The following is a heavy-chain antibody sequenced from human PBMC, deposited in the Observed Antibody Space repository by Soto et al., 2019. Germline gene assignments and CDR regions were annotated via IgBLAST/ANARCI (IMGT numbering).Heavy chain of an antibody. CDR3: ARGSSIAGLYYGMDV. V-gene: IGHV4-31*03. J-gene: IGHJ6*02. Sequence: SETRSLTCTVSGGSISSGGYYWTWIRQHPGKGLEWIGYNYYSGITYYNPSLKSRVTISLDTSKNQFSLKLSSVTAADTAVYYCARGSSIAGLYYGMDVWGQGTTVTV. CDR2: NYYSGIT. D-gene: IGHD6-6*01. CDR1: GGSISSGGYY.